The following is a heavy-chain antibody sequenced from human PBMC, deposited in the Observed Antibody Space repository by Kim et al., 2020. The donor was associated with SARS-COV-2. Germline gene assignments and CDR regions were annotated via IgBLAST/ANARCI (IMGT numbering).Heavy chain of an antibody. V-gene: IGHV3-30*01. J-gene: IGHJ4*02. CDR3: ASPRGYGSGDY. CDR2: K. Sequence: KYYADSVKGRFTISRDNSKNTLYLQMNSLRAEDTAVYYCASPRGYGSGDYWGQGTLVTVSS. D-gene: IGHD3-10*01.